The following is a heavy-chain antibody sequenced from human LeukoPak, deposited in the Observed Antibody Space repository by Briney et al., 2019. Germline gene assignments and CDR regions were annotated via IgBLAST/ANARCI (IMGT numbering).Heavy chain of an antibody. V-gene: IGHV4-34*01. J-gene: IGHJ5*02. CDR2: INHSGST. CDR3: ARGHGIVASSFDP. CDR1: GGSFSGYC. D-gene: IGHD5-12*01. Sequence: SETLSLTCAVYGGSFSGYCWSWIRQPPGKGLEWIGEINHSGSTNYNPSLKSRVTISVDTSKNQFSLKLSSVTAADTAVYYCARGHGIVASSFDPWGQGTLVTVSS.